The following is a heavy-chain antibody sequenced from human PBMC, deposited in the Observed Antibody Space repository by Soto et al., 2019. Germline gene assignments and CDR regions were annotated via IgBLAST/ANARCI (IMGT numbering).Heavy chain of an antibody. D-gene: IGHD1-1*01. V-gene: IGHV3-23*01. CDR2: FSGGGGGT. Sequence: EVQLLESGGGLVQPGGSLRLSCAVSGFIISAYGVTWVRQAPGKGLEWVSGFSGGGGGTFYADSVKGRFTISRDEPKNTAYLQMNSRGAEDTAVYYCVRWNGFGDRWGQGTLVTVSS. CDR3: VRWNGFGDR. J-gene: IGHJ5*02. CDR1: GFIISAYG.